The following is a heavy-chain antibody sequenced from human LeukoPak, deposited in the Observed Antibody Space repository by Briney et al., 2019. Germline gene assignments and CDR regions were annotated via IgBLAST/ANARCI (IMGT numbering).Heavy chain of an antibody. V-gene: IGHV1-18*01. CDR2: ISAYNGNT. D-gene: IGHD3-22*01. Sequence: ASVKVSCKASGGTFSSYAISWVRQAPGQGLEWMGWISAYNGNTNSAQKLQGRVTMTTDTSTSTAYMELRSLRSDDTAVYYCARVGHYYDSSGYYYMVDYWGQGTLVTVSS. J-gene: IGHJ4*02. CDR1: GGTFSSYA. CDR3: ARVGHYYDSSGYYYMVDY.